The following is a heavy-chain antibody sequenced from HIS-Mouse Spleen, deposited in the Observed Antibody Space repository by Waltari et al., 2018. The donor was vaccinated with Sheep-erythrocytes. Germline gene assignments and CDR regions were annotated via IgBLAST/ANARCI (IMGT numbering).Heavy chain of an antibody. Sequence: EVQLLESGGGLVQPGGSLRLSCAASGFTFSSYAMSWVRQAPGKGREGVSAISGSGGSTYYADSVKGRFTISRDNSKNTLYLQMNSLRAEDTAVYYCARPSWDAFDIWGQGTMVTVSS. J-gene: IGHJ3*02. V-gene: IGHV3-23*01. CDR1: GFTFSSYA. CDR2: ISGSGGST. CDR3: ARPSWDAFDI.